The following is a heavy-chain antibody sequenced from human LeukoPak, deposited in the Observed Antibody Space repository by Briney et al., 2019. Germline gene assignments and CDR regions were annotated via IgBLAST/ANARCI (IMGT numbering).Heavy chain of an antibody. D-gene: IGHD1-26*01. CDR2: IYYSGST. CDR1: GGSISSYY. V-gene: IGHV4-59*01. CDR3: ARGPSGSYLPSLILGYYGMDV. Sequence: SETLSLTCTVSGGSISSYYWSWIRQPPGKGLEWIGYIYYSGSTNSNPSLKSRVTISVDTSKNQFSLRLSSVTAADTAVYYRARGPSGSYLPSLILGYYGMDVWGQGTTVTVSS. J-gene: IGHJ6*02.